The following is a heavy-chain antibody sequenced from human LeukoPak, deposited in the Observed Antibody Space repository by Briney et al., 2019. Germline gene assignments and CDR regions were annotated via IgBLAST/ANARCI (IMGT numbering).Heavy chain of an antibody. Sequence: GASVKVSCKASGYTFTGYYMHWVRQAPGQGLEWMGRINPNSGGTNYAQKFQGRVTMTRDTSISTAYKELSRLTSDDTAVYYCARVRLGCSGGSCDLTLDYWGQGTLVTVSS. J-gene: IGHJ4*02. D-gene: IGHD2-15*01. CDR1: GYTFTGYY. V-gene: IGHV1-2*06. CDR3: ARVRLGCSGGSCDLTLDY. CDR2: INPNSGGT.